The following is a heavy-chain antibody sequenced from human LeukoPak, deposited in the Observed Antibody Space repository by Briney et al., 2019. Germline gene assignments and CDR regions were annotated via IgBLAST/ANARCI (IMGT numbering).Heavy chain of an antibody. D-gene: IGHD3-16*01. V-gene: IGHV3-23*01. J-gene: IGHJ4*01. CDR2: ISSGGDRT. CDR1: GFSFSSYA. Sequence: QTGGSLRLSCAATGFSFSSYALSWARQAPGKGLEWVSAISSGGDRTYYADSVTGRFTISRDNSKNMLFLQMSSLRAEDAAMYYDTVEAIATGYAYDWGHRNLVTVFS. CDR3: TVEAIATGYAYD.